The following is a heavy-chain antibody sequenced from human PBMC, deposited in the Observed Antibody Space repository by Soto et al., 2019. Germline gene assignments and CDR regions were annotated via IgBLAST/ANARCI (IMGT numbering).Heavy chain of an antibody. CDR3: AKVVRYSYYYGMDV. Sequence: GGSLRLSCAASGFTFDDYTMHWVRQAPGKGLEWVSLISWDGGSTYYADSVKGRFTISRDNSKNSLYLQMNSLRTEGTALYYCAKVVRYSYYYGMDVWGQGTTVTVSS. V-gene: IGHV3-43*01. CDR1: GFTFDDYT. J-gene: IGHJ6*02. D-gene: IGHD1-26*01. CDR2: ISWDGGST.